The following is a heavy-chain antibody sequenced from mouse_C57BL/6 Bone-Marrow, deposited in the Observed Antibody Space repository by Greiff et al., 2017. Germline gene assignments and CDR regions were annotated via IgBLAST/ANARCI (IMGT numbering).Heavy chain of an antibody. Sequence: DVHLVESGPGLVKPSQSLSLTCSVTGYSITSGYYWNWIRQFPGNKLEWMGYISYDGSNNYNPSLKNRISITRDTSKNQFFLKLNSVTTEDTATYYCGNGAMDDWGQGTSVTVSS. V-gene: IGHV3-6*01. CDR3: GNGAMDD. CDR2: ISYDGSN. D-gene: IGHD2-1*01. J-gene: IGHJ4*01. CDR1: GYSITSGYY.